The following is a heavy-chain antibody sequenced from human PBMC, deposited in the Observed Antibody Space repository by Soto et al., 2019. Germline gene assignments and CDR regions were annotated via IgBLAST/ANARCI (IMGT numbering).Heavy chain of an antibody. V-gene: IGHV4-59*01. J-gene: IGHJ4*02. D-gene: IGHD3-3*01. CDR3: ARDLIFSRWSGFDY. Sequence: SETLSLTCAVSGGSISSYYWSWIRQPPGKGLEWIGYISYSGSTNYNPSLKSRVTISVDTSKNQFSLKLSSVTAADTAVYYCARDLIFSRWSGFDYWGQGTLVTVSS. CDR2: ISYSGST. CDR1: GGSISSYY.